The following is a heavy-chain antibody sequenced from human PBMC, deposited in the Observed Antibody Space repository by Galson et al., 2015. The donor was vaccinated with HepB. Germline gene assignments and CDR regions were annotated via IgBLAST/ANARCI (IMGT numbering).Heavy chain of an antibody. CDR3: ARAEGASQTYFDY. J-gene: IGHJ4*02. D-gene: IGHD1-26*01. V-gene: IGHV3-33*01. CDR1: GFTFSSYG. CDR2: IWYDGSNK. Sequence: SLRLSCAASGFTFSSYGMHWVRQAPGKGLEWVAVIWYDGSNKYYADSVKGRFTISRDNSKNTLYLQMNSLRAEDTAVYYCARAEGASQTYFDYWGQGTLVTVSS.